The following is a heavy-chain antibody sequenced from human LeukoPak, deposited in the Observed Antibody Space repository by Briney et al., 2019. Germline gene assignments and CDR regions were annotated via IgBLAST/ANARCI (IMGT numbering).Heavy chain of an antibody. CDR1: GFTFDDYA. D-gene: IGHD5-18*01. CDR2: ISWNSGSI. CDR3: ARGSVTTGPFGMDV. V-gene: IGHV3-9*01. Sequence: GGSLRLSCAASGFTFDDYAMHWVRQAPGKGLEWVSGISWNSGSIGYADSVKGRFTISRDNSKNTLYLQMNSLRAEDTAVYYCARGSVTTGPFGMDVWGQGTTVTVSS. J-gene: IGHJ6*02.